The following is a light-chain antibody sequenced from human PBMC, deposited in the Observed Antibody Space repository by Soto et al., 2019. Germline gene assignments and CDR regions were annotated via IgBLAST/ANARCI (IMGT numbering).Light chain of an antibody. Sequence: QSVLTQPPSASGSPGQSVTISCTGTSSDVGAYKYVSWYQQYPGKAPKLMIYEVTKRPSGVPDRFSGSKSGNTASLTVSGLQAEDEADYYCTSYGGNDMGVFVGWTKITVL. J-gene: IGLJ3*02. CDR2: EVT. CDR3: TSYGGNDMGV. CDR1: SSDVGAYKY. V-gene: IGLV2-8*01.